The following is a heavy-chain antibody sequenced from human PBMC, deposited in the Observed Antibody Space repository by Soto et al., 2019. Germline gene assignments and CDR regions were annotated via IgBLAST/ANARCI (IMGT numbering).Heavy chain of an antibody. D-gene: IGHD2-2*01. V-gene: IGHV1-69*01. J-gene: IGHJ6*02. CDR2: IIPISGTA. CDR1: GGTFRSYA. CDR3: ARSQGSSTSLEIYYYYYYGMDV. Sequence: QVQLVQSGAEVKKPGSSVKVSCKASGGTFRSYAISWVRQALEQGLEWMGGIIPISGTANYAQKFQGRVTITADESTSTAYMELSSLRSEDTAVYYCARSQGSSTSLEIYYYYYYGMDVWGQGTTVTVSS.